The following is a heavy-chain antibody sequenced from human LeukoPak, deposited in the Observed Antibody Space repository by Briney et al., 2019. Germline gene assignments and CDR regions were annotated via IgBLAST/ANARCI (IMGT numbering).Heavy chain of an antibody. J-gene: IGHJ5*01. V-gene: IGHV6-1*01. CDR1: GDSVFTRSAA. CDR2: TYYRSKWYN. CDR3: ARDVNWFDS. Sequence: SQTLSLTCAISGDSVFTRSAAWNWIRQSPSRGLEWLGKTYYRSKWYNDYAVSVKGRITVKADTSKNQFSLQLNSVTPEDTAVYFCARDVNWFDSWGQGTLVTVSS.